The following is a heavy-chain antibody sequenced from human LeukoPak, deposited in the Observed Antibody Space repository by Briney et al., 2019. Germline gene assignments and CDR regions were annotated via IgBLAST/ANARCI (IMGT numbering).Heavy chain of an antibody. J-gene: IGHJ4*02. V-gene: IGHV3-23*01. CDR2: ISGSGGST. CDR1: GFTFSSYA. CDR3: AKDRIVVSYYFDY. Sequence: GGSLRLACAASGFTFSSYAMSWVRQAPGKGLEWVSAISGSGGSTYYADSVKGRFTISRDNSKNTLYLQMNSLRAEDTAVYYCAKDRIVVSYYFDYWGQGTLVTVSS. D-gene: IGHD3-22*01.